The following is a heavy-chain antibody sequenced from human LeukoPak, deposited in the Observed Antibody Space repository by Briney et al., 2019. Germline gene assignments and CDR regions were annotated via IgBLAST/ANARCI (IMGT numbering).Heavy chain of an antibody. V-gene: IGHV3-9*01. CDR1: GFTFDDYA. CDR3: AKGLVVVTAINDAFDI. D-gene: IGHD2-21*02. J-gene: IGHJ3*02. CDR2: ISWNSGSI. Sequence: PGGSLRLSCAASGFTFDDYAVHWVRQAPGKGLEWVSGISWNSGSIGYADSVKGRFTISRDNAKNSLYLQMNSLRAEDTALYYCAKGLVVVTAINDAFDIWGQGTMVTVSS.